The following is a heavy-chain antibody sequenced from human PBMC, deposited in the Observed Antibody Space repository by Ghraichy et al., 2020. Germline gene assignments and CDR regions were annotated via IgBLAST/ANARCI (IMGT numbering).Heavy chain of an antibody. CDR1: GFTFSTYS. J-gene: IGHJ6*02. CDR3: AREGGEVLVGDYYYGMDV. CDR2: ISRCSSTI. V-gene: IGHV3-48*02. Sequence: LSLTCAVSGFTFSTYSMNWVRQAPGKGLEWVSYISRCSSTIYDADSVKGRFTIPRDNAKNSLYLQMNSLRDEATAVYYCAREGGEVLVGDYYYGMDVWGQGTTVTVSS. D-gene: IGHD2-8*02.